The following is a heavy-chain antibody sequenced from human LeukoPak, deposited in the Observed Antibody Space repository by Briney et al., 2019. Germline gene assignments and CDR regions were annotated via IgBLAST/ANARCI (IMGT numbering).Heavy chain of an antibody. CDR3: ARGRGYYDYVWGSYRYFDY. CDR2: INHSGST. CDR1: GGSFSGYY. J-gene: IGHJ4*02. Sequence: PSETLSLTCAVYGGSFSGYYWSWIRQPPGKGLEWIGEINHSGSTNYNPSLKSRVTISVDTSKNQFSLKLSSVTAADTAVYYCARGRGYYDYVWGSYRYFDYWGQGTLVTVSS. V-gene: IGHV4-34*01. D-gene: IGHD3-16*02.